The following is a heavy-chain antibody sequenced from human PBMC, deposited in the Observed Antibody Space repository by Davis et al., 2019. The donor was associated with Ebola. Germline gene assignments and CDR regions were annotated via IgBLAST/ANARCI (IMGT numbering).Heavy chain of an antibody. J-gene: IGHJ4*02. CDR3: ARSGSYKFDF. CDR1: GFTFRSYW. Sequence: PGGSLRLSCAASGFTFRSYWMSWVRQAPGKGLEWVANMKQDGSEENYVDSVKGRFTISRDNTNNSLYQQMNSLRAEDTAVYYCARSGSYKFDFWGQGTLVTVSS. V-gene: IGHV3-7*03. D-gene: IGHD1-26*01. CDR2: MKQDGSEE.